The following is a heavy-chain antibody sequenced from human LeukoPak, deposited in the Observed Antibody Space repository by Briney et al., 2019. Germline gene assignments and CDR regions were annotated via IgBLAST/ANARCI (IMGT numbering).Heavy chain of an antibody. Sequence: ASVKVSFKASGYTFTIYYMHWVRQAPGQGLEWMGIINPNGGSTSYAQKFQGRVTMTRDTSTSTVYMDLSSLRSEDTAVYYCATPLYSSGCPDYWGQGTLVTVSS. J-gene: IGHJ4*02. V-gene: IGHV1-46*01. CDR3: ATPLYSSGCPDY. CDR2: INPNGGST. D-gene: IGHD6-19*01. CDR1: GYTFTIYY.